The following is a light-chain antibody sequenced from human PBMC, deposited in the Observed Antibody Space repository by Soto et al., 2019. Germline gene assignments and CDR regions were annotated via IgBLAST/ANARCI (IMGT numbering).Light chain of an antibody. CDR2: DVS. J-gene: IGKJ4*01. CDR1: QDIRNH. CDR3: QHYDDLVT. Sequence: DIQMTQSPSSLSASAGDRVIITCQASQDIRNHLNWYQQKTGKAPKLLIYDVSNLATGVPPKFSGGGSGTDFTLTISSLQPEDIATYYCQHYDDLVTFGGGTKLEIK. V-gene: IGKV1-33*01.